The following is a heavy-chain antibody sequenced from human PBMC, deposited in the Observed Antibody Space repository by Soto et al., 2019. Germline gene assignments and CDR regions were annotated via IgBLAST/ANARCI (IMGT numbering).Heavy chain of an antibody. Sequence: GGSLRLSCVASGFTFSDYVMTWVRQAPEKGLEWVSTISVGGGSAYYADSVKGRFTISRDNSKNTLYLQMNSLRAEDTAVYYCAKGRDYYGSGSHHTDGMDVWGQGTTVTVSS. CDR3: AKGRDYYGSGSHHTDGMDV. D-gene: IGHD3-10*01. CDR1: GFTFSDYV. V-gene: IGHV3-23*01. CDR2: ISVGGGSA. J-gene: IGHJ6*02.